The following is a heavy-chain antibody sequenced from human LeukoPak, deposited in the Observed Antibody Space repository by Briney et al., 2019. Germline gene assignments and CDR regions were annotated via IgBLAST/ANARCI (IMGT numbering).Heavy chain of an antibody. D-gene: IGHD6-13*01. Sequence: ASVKVSCKASGYTFTSYGISWVRQAPGQGLEWMGWISAYNGNTNNAQKLQGRVTMTTDTSTSTAYMELRSLRYDDTAVYYCARDLRIAAAGTSGVNWFDPWGQGTLVTVSS. CDR2: ISAYNGNT. CDR1: GYTFTSYG. V-gene: IGHV1-18*01. J-gene: IGHJ5*02. CDR3: ARDLRIAAAGTSGVNWFDP.